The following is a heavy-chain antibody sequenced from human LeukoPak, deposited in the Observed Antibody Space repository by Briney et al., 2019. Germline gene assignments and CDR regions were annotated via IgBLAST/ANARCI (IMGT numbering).Heavy chain of an antibody. J-gene: IGHJ6*02. V-gene: IGHV3-23*01. CDR3: AKDSYGLSGIYYYYYGMDV. D-gene: IGHD5-18*01. CDR1: GFTFTSYA. CDR2: ISGSGGST. Sequence: GGSLRLSCAASGFTFTSYAMSWVRQAPGKGLEWVSAISGSGGSTYYADSVKGRFTISRDNSKNTLYLQMNSLRAEDTAVYYCAKDSYGLSGIYYYYYGMDVWGQGTTVTVSS.